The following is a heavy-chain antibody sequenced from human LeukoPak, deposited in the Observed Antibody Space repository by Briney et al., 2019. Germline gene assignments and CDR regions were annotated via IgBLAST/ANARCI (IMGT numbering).Heavy chain of an antibody. V-gene: IGHV4-4*02. Sequence: SETLSLTCAVSGGSISSDSWWSWVRQSPGKGLEWIGEIYHSGSTNYNPSLRNRVAISLDKSKNQFSLKLSSVTAADTAVYYCGGGFGGGGACYPRGKGGRGTLVPVSS. CDR3: GGGFGGGGACYPRGK. CDR1: GGSISSDSW. J-gene: IGHJ4*02. D-gene: IGHD2-21*02. CDR2: IYHSGST.